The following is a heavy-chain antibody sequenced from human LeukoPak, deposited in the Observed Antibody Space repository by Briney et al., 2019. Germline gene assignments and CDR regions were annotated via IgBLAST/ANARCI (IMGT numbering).Heavy chain of an antibody. CDR2: IYPGDSDT. D-gene: IGHD2-21*02. Sequence: GESLKISCEGSGYSFTSYWIGWVRQMPGKGLEWMGIIYPGDSDTRYSPSFQGQVTISADKSISTAYLQWSSLKASDTAMYYCARSSDCGGDCLNWFDPWGQGTLVTVSS. CDR1: GYSFTSYW. CDR3: ARSSDCGGDCLNWFDP. J-gene: IGHJ5*02. V-gene: IGHV5-51*01.